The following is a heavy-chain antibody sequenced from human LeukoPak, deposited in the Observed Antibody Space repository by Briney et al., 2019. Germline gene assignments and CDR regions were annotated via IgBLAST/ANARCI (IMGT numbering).Heavy chain of an antibody. J-gene: IGHJ6*03. CDR1: GGSFSGYY. Sequence: SETLSLTCAVYGGSFSGYYWSWIRQPPGKGLEWMGEINHSGSTNYNPSLKSRVTISVDTSKNQFSLKLSSVTAADTAVYYCARGATYYDFWSGYYSSYYYMDVWGKGTTVTVSS. V-gene: IGHV4-34*01. D-gene: IGHD3-3*01. CDR3: ARGATYYDFWSGYYSSYYYMDV. CDR2: INHSGST.